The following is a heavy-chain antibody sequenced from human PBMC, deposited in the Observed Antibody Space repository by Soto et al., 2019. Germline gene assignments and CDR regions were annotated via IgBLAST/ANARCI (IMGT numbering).Heavy chain of an antibody. D-gene: IGHD3-22*01. CDR1: GGSISSGDYD. CDR2: IYYSGTT. V-gene: IGHV4-30-4*01. CDR3: AREPYHNDDSAFYDY. Sequence: LSLTCTVSGGSISSGDYDWNWIRQPPGKGLERIGNIYYSGTTYYNPSVKSRVTMSVDTSNNQFSLRLTSVAAADTAVYYCAREPYHNDDSAFYDYWGLGSLVTVSS. J-gene: IGHJ4*02.